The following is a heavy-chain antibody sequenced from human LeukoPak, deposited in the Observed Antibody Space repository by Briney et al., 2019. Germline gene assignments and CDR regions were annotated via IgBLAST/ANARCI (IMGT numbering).Heavy chain of an antibody. D-gene: IGHD5-24*01. CDR2: INPNSGGT. J-gene: IGHJ4*02. CDR3: ARDQRRDVYNIFDY. CDR1: GYTLTGYY. V-gene: IGHV1-2*02. Sequence: ASVKVSCKASGYTLTGYYMHWVRQAPGQGLEWMGWINPNSGGTNYAQKFQGRVTMTRDTSISTAYMELSRLRSDDTAVYYCARDQRRDVYNIFDYWGQGTLVTVSS.